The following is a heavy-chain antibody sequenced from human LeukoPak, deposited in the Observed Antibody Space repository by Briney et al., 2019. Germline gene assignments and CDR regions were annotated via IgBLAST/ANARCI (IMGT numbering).Heavy chain of an antibody. Sequence: GGSLGLSCEVSGLIFSSHSMNWVRQAPGKGLEWVASISSGSSYIYYADSVKGRFTISRDNAKKSLYLQMNSLRAEDTAVYYCARGLTGYSEYFDYWGQGTLVTVSS. V-gene: IGHV3-21*01. CDR3: ARGLTGYSEYFDY. D-gene: IGHD3-9*01. J-gene: IGHJ4*02. CDR1: GLIFSSHS. CDR2: ISSGSSYI.